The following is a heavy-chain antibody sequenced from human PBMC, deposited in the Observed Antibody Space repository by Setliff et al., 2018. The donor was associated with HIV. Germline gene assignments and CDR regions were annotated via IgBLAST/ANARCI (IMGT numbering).Heavy chain of an antibody. CDR2: INSDGTST. J-gene: IGHJ4*02. D-gene: IGHD3-22*01. Sequence: GGSLRLSCAASGFTFSPYWMHWVRQAPGKGLVWVSRINSDGTSTTYADSVKGRFTISRDSAKNTLYLQMNSLRAEDTAVYYCARDLSYDYDRSSDTFDYWGQGTLVTVS. CDR3: ARDLSYDYDRSSDTFDY. CDR1: GFTFSPYW. V-gene: IGHV3-74*03.